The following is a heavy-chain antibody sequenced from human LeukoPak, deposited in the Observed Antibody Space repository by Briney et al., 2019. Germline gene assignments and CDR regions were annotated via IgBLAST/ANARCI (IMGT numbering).Heavy chain of an antibody. Sequence: SETLSLTCTVSSGSISGAISRYYWSWVRQTPGKGLEWIGYIHSSGRRTYNPSLKGRATLSLDTSWSQFSLKLTSLTAADTAVYYCAGGGYCSISDCSAPLFDWWGQGILVTVSS. V-gene: IGHV4-61*01. CDR2: IHSSGRR. CDR3: AGGGYCSISDCSAPLFDW. J-gene: IGHJ4*02. D-gene: IGHD2-2*01. CDR1: SGSISGAISRYY.